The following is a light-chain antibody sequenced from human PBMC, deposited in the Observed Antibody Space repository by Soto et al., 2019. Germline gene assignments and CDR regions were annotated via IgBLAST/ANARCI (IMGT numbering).Light chain of an antibody. CDR2: DVS. CDR1: SSDVGGYNS. Sequence: QSALTQPPSASGSPGQSVTISCTGTSSDVGGYNSVSWYQQHPGKAPKLMIYDVSNRPSGVSNRFSGSKSVNTASLTISGLQAEDEADYYCSSYTSSSTVVFGGGTQLTVL. J-gene: IGLJ2*01. V-gene: IGLV2-14*03. CDR3: SSYTSSSTVV.